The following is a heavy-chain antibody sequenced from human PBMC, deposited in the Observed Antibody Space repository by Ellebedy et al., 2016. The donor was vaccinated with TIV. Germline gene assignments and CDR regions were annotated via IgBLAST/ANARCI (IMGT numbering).Heavy chain of an antibody. V-gene: IGHV3-30-3*01. J-gene: IGHJ4*02. D-gene: IGHD6-25*01. CDR1: QFTFSRYT. CDR2: ISSDGNIK. Sequence: PGGSLRLSCAASQFTFSRYTLHRVRQAPGKGLEWVAVISSDGNIKDYVDSVKGRFTISRDNSKKTVYLQMNSLRLEDTAIYYCARGSEGSGFDYWGQGTLVTVSS. CDR3: ARGSEGSGFDY.